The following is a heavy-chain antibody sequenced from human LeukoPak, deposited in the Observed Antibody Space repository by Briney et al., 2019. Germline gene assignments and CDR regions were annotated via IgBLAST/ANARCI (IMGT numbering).Heavy chain of an antibody. CDR2: IWSDGSTK. Sequence: PGRSLRLSCAATGFTFRSYGMHWVRQAPGKGLEWVAIIWSDGSTKYYVGSVKGRFTISRDSSKSTLYLQMNSLRAEDTAVYYCARDAATSVGMPHYWGQGTVVTVSS. CDR1: GFTFRSYG. CDR3: ARDAATSVGMPHY. D-gene: IGHD2-2*01. J-gene: IGHJ4*02. V-gene: IGHV3-33*08.